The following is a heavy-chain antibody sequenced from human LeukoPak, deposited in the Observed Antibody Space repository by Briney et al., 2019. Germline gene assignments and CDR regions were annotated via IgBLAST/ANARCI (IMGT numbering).Heavy chain of an antibody. CDR1: GFTFSNYR. Sequence: GGSLRLSCAASGFTFSNYRRNWVRQAPGKGLEWVSSISSTSTYIYYADSLKGRFTISRDNAKNSLYLQMNSLRAEDTAVYYCARVGYYSDYVFDYWGQGTLVTVSS. CDR3: ARVGYYSDYVFDY. J-gene: IGHJ4*02. V-gene: IGHV3-21*06. D-gene: IGHD4-11*01. CDR2: ISSTSTYI.